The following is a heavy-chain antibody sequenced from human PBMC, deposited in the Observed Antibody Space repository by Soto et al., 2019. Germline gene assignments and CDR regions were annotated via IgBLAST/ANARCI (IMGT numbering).Heavy chain of an antibody. Sequence: ASVKVSCKASGYTFTSYAMHWVRQAPGQRLEWMGWINAGNGNTKYSQKFQGRVTITRDTSARTAYMELSSLRSEDTAVYYCARDRTHKGSSVPAFDICGQGTMVTVSS. J-gene: IGHJ3*02. CDR1: GYTFTSYA. CDR2: INAGNGNT. V-gene: IGHV1-3*01. D-gene: IGHD6-13*01. CDR3: ARDRTHKGSSVPAFDI.